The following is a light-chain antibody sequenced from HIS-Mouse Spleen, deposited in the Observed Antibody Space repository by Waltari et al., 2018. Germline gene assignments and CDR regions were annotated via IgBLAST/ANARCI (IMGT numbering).Light chain of an antibody. V-gene: IGLV1-47*01. Sequence: QSVLTQPPSASGTPGQRVTISCSGSSSNIGSNYVYWYQQLPGTAPKLLFYRNNRRPSGVPDRFCGSKSGTSASLAISGLRSEDEADYYCAAWDDSLSGHVVFGGGTKLTVL. J-gene: IGLJ2*01. CDR2: RNN. CDR3: AAWDDSLSGHVV. CDR1: SSNIGSNY.